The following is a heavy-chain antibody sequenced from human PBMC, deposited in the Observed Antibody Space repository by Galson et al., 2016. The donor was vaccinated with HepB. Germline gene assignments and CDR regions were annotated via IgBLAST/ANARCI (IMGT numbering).Heavy chain of an antibody. CDR2: INWNGGST. CDR1: GFTFSSYW. CDR3: ARGMSHDYGVSADY. J-gene: IGHJ4*02. V-gene: IGHV3-20*04. D-gene: IGHD4-17*01. Sequence: SLRLSCAASGFTFSSYWMHWVRQAPGKGLEWVSGINWNGGSTGYADSVKGRFTISRDNAKNSLYLQMNSLRAEDTALYYCARGMSHDYGVSADYWGQGTLVTVSS.